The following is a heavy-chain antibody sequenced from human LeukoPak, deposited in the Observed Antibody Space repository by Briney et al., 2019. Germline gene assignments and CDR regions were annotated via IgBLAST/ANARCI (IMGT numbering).Heavy chain of an antibody. CDR1: GFTFSSYA. Sequence: GGSLRLSCAASGFTFSSYAMSWVRQAPGKGLEWVSAISGSGGSTYYADSVKGRFTISRDNSKNTLYLQMNSLRAGDTAVYYCARTRTSSGYYYFDYWGQGTLVTVSS. D-gene: IGHD3-22*01. V-gene: IGHV3-23*01. CDR3: ARTRTSSGYYYFDY. J-gene: IGHJ4*02. CDR2: ISGSGGST.